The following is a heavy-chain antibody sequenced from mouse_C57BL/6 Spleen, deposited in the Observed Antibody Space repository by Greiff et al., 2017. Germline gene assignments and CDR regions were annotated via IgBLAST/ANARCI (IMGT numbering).Heavy chain of an antibody. D-gene: IGHD2-1*01. J-gene: IGHJ4*01. V-gene: IGHV10-3*01. CDR3: VRDRGYGTPYYAMDY. Sequence: EVQLVESGGGLVQPKGSLKLSCAASGFTFNTYAMHWVRQAPGKGLEWVARIRSKSSNYATYYADSVKDRFTISRDDSQSMLYLQMNNLKTEDTAMYYCVRDRGYGTPYYAMDYWGQGTSVTVSS. CDR2: IRSKSSNYAT. CDR1: GFTFNTYA.